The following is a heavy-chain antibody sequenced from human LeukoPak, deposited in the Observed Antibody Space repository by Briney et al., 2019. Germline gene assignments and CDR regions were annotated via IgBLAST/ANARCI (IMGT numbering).Heavy chain of an antibody. V-gene: IGHV3-9*01. CDR1: GFTFDDYA. CDR3: AKDSYGGNSGWFDA. CDR2: ISWNSGSI. J-gene: IGHJ5*02. D-gene: IGHD4-23*01. Sequence: PGRSLRLACAASGFTFDDYAIHSGRQAPGKGLEWVSGISWNSGSIGYADSAKGRFTISRDNAKNSLYLQMNSLRAEDTALYYCAKDSYGGNSGWFDAWGQGTLVTVSS.